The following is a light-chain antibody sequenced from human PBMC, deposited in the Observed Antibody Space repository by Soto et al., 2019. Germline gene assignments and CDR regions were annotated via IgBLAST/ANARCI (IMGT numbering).Light chain of an antibody. CDR1: QSISSY. Sequence: DIQLTQSPSFLSASVGDRVTITCRASQSISSYLAWYQQKPGKAPKLLIYAASTLQSGVPSRFSGSGSGTEFTLTISSLQPEDFATYYCQQLNSYPSFGGGTKVDIK. CDR3: QQLNSYPS. J-gene: IGKJ4*01. CDR2: AAS. V-gene: IGKV1-9*01.